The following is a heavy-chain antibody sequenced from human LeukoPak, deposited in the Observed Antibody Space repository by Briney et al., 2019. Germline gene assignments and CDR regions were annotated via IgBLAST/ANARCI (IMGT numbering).Heavy chain of an antibody. CDR2: ISGSGGST. Sequence: GGSLRLSCAASGFTFSSYAMSWVRQAPGKGLEWVSAISGSGGSTYYADSVKGRFTISRDNSKNTLYLQMNSLRAEDTAVYYCARQYYYDSSGYYRVWGWGQGTLVTVSS. CDR3: ARQYYYDSSGYYRVWG. D-gene: IGHD3-22*01. CDR1: GFTFSSYA. J-gene: IGHJ4*02. V-gene: IGHV3-23*01.